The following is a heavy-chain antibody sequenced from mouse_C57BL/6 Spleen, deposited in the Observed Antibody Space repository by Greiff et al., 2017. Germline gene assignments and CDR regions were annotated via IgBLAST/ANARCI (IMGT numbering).Heavy chain of an antibody. Sequence: VQLQQSGAELVRPGTSVKVSCKASGYAFTNYLIEWVKQRPGQGLEWIGVINPGSGGTNYHEKFKGKATLTADKSSSTAYMQLSSLTSEDSAVYFCARRITTVGGYFDVWGTGTTVTVSS. D-gene: IGHD1-1*01. CDR3: ARRITTVGGYFDV. J-gene: IGHJ1*03. CDR1: GYAFTNYL. V-gene: IGHV1-54*01. CDR2: INPGSGGT.